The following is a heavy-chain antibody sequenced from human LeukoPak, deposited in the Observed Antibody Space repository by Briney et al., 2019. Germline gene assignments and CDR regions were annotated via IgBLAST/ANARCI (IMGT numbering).Heavy chain of an antibody. CDR1: GFTFSSYG. J-gene: IGHJ6*02. CDR2: ISYDASNK. V-gene: IGHV3-30*03. CDR3: ARGEDGSGRMADRRYYYYGMDV. Sequence: GGSLRLSCAASGFTFSSYGMHCVRQAPGKGLEWVAVISYDASNKYYADSVKGRFTISRDNSKNTLYLQMNSLRAEDTAVYYCARGEDGSGRMADRRYYYYGMDVWGQGTTVTVSS. D-gene: IGHD3-10*01.